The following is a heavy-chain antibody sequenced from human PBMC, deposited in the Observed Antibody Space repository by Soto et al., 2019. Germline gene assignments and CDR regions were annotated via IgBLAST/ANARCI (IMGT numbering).Heavy chain of an antibody. J-gene: IGHJ4*02. Sequence: QITLKESGPTLVKPTQTLTLTCTFSGFSLSTSGVGVGWIRQPPGKALEWLALIYWDDDKRYSPSLKSRLTSTKDTSKNLVVLTMTNMDPVNTATYYLAHLDIVVVWTPSSLYPYSFDYWGQGTLVTVSS. CDR1: GFSLSTSGVG. CDR2: IYWDDDK. D-gene: IGHD2-21*01. CDR3: AHLDIVVVWTPSSLYPYSFDY. V-gene: IGHV2-5*02.